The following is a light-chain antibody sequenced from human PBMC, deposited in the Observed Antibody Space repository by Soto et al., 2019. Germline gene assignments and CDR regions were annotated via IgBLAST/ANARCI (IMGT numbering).Light chain of an antibody. Sequence: EIVLSQSPATLSFSPGERATLSCRASQSVSSSLAWYQQKPGQAPRLLIYGASNGAAGIPARFSGTGSGTDFTLTISSLEPDDFAVYYCQQRYNWPLTFGGGTK. CDR3: QQRYNWPLT. V-gene: IGKV3-11*01. CDR2: GAS. J-gene: IGKJ4*01. CDR1: QSVSSS.